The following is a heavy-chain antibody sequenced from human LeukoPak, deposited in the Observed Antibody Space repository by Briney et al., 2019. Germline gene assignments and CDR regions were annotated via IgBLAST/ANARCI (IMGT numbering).Heavy chain of an antibody. CDR3: AKTATIFGVVTTLAFDY. D-gene: IGHD3-3*01. CDR2: ISGSGGST. CDR1: GFTFSSYS. V-gene: IGHV3-23*01. J-gene: IGHJ4*02. Sequence: PGGSLRLPCAASGFTFSSYSMNWVRQAPGKGLEWVSAISGSGGSTYYADSVKGRFTISRDNSKNTLYLQMNSLRAEDTAVYYCAKTATIFGVVTTLAFDYWGQGTLVTVSS.